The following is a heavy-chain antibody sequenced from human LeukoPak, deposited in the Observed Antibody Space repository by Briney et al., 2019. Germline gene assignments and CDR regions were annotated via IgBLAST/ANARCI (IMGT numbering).Heavy chain of an antibody. Sequence: ASVTVSCKASGYTFTSYYMHWVRQAPGQGLEWMGVINPSGGSTNYAQKFQGRVTMTRDTSTSTVYMELSSLRSEDTAVYYCARDLMADDFDYWGQGTLVTVSS. J-gene: IGHJ4*02. CDR2: INPSGGST. CDR3: ARDLMADDFDY. D-gene: IGHD5-24*01. CDR1: GYTFTSYY. V-gene: IGHV1-46*01.